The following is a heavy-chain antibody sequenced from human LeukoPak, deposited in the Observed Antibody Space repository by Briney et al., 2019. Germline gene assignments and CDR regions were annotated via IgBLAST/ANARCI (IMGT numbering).Heavy chain of an antibody. Sequence: SQTLSLTCAISGDTVSSNSAAWNWIRQSPSRGLEWLGMTYYRSKWLHEYALSVESRISINPDTSKNQFSLQLNSVTPEDTAVYYCARNLSPDFDYWGQGTLVTVSS. J-gene: IGHJ4*02. CDR2: TYYRSKWLH. V-gene: IGHV6-1*01. CDR3: ARNLSPDFDY. CDR1: GDTVSSNSAA. D-gene: IGHD1-14*01.